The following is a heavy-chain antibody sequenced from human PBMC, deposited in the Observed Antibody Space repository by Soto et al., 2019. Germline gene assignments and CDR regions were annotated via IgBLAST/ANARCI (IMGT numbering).Heavy chain of an antibody. V-gene: IGHV3-21*01. CDR1: GFAFNNYG. D-gene: IGHD2-2*01. CDR2: ISKSDYT. J-gene: IGHJ4*02. Sequence: LRLSCTVSGFAFNNYGINWVRQAPGKGLEWVSSISKSDYTYYSDSVTGRFTISRDNAKNSVSLQMNTLRVEDTAVYYCAREDSIIIPAVSDFWGQGTLVTVSS. CDR3: AREDSIIIPAVSDF.